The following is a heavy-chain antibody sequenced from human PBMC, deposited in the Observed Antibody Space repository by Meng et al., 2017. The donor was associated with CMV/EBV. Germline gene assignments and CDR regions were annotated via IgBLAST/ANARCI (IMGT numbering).Heavy chain of an antibody. CDR2: INSDGSST. CDR3: ARESGPGGFGGAFDI. CDR1: GFTFSSYW. D-gene: IGHD3-10*01. J-gene: IGHJ3*02. V-gene: IGHV3-74*01. Sequence: GESLKISCAASGFTFSSYWMHWVRQAPGKGLVWVSRINSDGSSTSYADSVKGRFTISRDNAKNTLYLQMNRLRAEDTAAYYCARESGPGGFGGAFDIWGQGTMGTVSS.